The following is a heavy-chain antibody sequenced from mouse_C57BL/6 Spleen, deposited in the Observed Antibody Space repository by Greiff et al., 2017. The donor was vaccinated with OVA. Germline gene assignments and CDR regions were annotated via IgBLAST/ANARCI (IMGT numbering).Heavy chain of an antibody. Sequence: EVQVVESGGGLVQPKGSLKLSCAASGFTFTTYAMHWVRQAPGKGLEWVARIRRKSSNYATYYADSVKDRFTISRNDSQSMLYLQMNNLKAEDTAMYYCVGDSWDYWGQGTTLTVSA. CDR2: IRRKSSNYAT. CDR1: GFTFTTYA. CDR3: VGDSWDY. D-gene: IGHD1-1*01. J-gene: IGHJ2*01. V-gene: IGHV10-3*01.